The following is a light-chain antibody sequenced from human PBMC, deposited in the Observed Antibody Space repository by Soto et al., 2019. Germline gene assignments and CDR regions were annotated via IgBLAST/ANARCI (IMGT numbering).Light chain of an antibody. CDR1: SSDVGGYNY. CDR2: EVS. V-gene: IGLV2-8*01. Sequence: QSALTQPPSASGSPGQSVTISCTGTSSDVGGYNYVSWYQQRPGQAPKLIIYEVSKRPSGVPDRFSGSKSGNTASLTVSGLQADDEADYYCSSYAGSVLFGGGTKLTVL. J-gene: IGLJ2*01. CDR3: SSYAGSVL.